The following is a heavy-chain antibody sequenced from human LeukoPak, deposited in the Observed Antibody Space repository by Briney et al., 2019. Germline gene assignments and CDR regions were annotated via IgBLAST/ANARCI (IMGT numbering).Heavy chain of an antibody. CDR2: IIPIFGTA. D-gene: IGHD3-3*01. J-gene: IGHJ4*02. Sequence: ASVKVSCKASGGTFSSYAISWVRQAPGQGLEWMGGIIPIFGTANYAQKFQGRVTITRDTSASTAYMELSSLRSEDTAVYYCAREGRGFYPYYCDYWGQGTLVTVSS. CDR3: AREGRGFYPYYCDY. V-gene: IGHV1-69*05. CDR1: GGTFSSYA.